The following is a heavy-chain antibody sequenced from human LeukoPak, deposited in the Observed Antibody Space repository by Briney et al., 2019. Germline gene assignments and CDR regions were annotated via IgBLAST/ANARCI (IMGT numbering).Heavy chain of an antibody. Sequence: PSETLSLTCAVYGGSFSGYYWSWIRQPPGKGLEWIGEINHSGSTNYNPPLKSRVTISVDTSKNQFSLKLSSVTAADTAVYYCASSRGCSSTSCYRHMDVWGKGTTVTVSS. CDR1: GGSFSGYY. CDR3: ASSRGCSSTSCYRHMDV. V-gene: IGHV4-34*01. J-gene: IGHJ6*03. D-gene: IGHD2-2*01. CDR2: INHSGST.